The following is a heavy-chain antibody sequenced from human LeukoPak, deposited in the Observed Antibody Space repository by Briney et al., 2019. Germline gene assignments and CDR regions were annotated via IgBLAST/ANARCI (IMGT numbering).Heavy chain of an antibody. CDR3: ARDSSGSLGYCSS. CDR1: GYIFTNYY. J-gene: IGHJ5*02. V-gene: IGHV1-18*04. D-gene: IGHD2-15*01. Sequence: ASVKVSCKASGYIFTNYYMHWVRQAPGQGLEWMGWISAYNGNTNYAQKLQGRVTMTTDTSTSTAYMELRSLRSDDTAVYYCARDSSGSLGYCSSWGQGTLVTVSS. CDR2: ISAYNGNT.